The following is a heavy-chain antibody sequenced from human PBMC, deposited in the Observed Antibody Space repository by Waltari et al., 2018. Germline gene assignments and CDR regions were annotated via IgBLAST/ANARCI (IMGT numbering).Heavy chain of an antibody. CDR1: GFTFSAYG. D-gene: IGHD3-16*01. CDR2: IRYDGSTK. CDR3: AQAVPNYDYFWGRFDY. V-gene: IGHV3-30*02. J-gene: IGHJ4*02. Sequence: QVQLVESGGGVVQPGGSLRLSCAASGFTFSAYGIHWVRQAPGKGLEWVAFIRYDGSTKYYGDSVKGRFTISRDNSKNTLYLQMNSLRVEDTAMYYCAQAVPNYDYFWGRFDYWGQGTLVTVSS.